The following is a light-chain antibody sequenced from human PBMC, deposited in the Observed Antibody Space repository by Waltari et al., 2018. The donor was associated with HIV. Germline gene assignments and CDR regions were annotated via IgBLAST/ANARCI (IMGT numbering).Light chain of an antibody. CDR3: CSYAGSFTVV. V-gene: IGLV1-47*01. CDR2: RNN. CDR1: SSNIGSNY. Sequence: QSELTQPPSASGTSGQRVTISCSGSSSNIGSNYVYWYQQVPGKAPKLLIYRNNQRPSGVPDRFSGSKSGNTASLTISGLQAEDEADYYCCSYAGSFTVVFGGGTKLTVL. J-gene: IGLJ2*01.